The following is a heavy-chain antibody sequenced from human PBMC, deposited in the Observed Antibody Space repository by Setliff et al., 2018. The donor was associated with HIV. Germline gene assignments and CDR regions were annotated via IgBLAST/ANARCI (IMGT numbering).Heavy chain of an antibody. Sequence: GSLSLSCAASGFTFSSYAMHWVRQAPGKGLEWVAVISYDGSNKYYADSVKGRFTISRDNSKNTLYLQMNSLRAEDTAVYYCARARKLRFLEWSLMDVWGKGTTVTVSS. CDR1: GFTFSSYA. D-gene: IGHD3-3*01. CDR2: ISYDGSNK. J-gene: IGHJ6*03. CDR3: ARARKLRFLEWSLMDV. V-gene: IGHV3-30*04.